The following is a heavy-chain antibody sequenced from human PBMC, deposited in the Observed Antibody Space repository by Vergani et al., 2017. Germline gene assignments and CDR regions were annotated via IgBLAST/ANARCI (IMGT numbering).Heavy chain of an antibody. V-gene: IGHV3-23*01. CDR3: ARSSYCSSTSCLYYYYYYMDV. CDR1: GFTFRNYA. D-gene: IGHD2-2*01. CDR2: VSGSSATP. J-gene: IGHJ6*03. Sequence: EVQLLESGGGLAQPGGSLRLSCAASGFTFRNYAMTWVRQAPGKGLEWVSSVSGSSATPYYADSVKGRFIISRDNAKNTLYLQMNSLRAEDTAVYYCARSSYCSSTSCLYYYYYYMDVWGKGTTVTVSS.